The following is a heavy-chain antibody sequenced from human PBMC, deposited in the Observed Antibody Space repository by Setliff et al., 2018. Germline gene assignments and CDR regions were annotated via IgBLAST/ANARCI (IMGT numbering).Heavy chain of an antibody. CDR3: ARGITYYYHMDL. D-gene: IGHD3-10*01. V-gene: IGHV4-34*01. CDR2: SNHGGST. J-gene: IGHJ6*03. CDR1: GKSFSNNY. Sequence: SETLSLTCSVYGKSFSNNYWSWIRQTPGKGLEWIGESNHGGSTSYHPSLKSRLTMSVDTSKNHFSLRVTSVTAADTAVYFCARGITYYYHMDLWGTGTTVTVSS.